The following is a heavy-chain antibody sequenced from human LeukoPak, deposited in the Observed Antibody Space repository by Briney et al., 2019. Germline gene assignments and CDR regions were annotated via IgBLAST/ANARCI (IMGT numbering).Heavy chain of an antibody. Sequence: GGSLRLSCAASGFTFSSYSMNWVRQAPGKGLEWASSISSSSSYIYYADSVKGRFTISRDNAKNSLYLQMNSLRAEDTAVYYCARGSWTVVRGVPGPDAFDIWGQGTMVTVSS. D-gene: IGHD3-10*01. CDR2: ISSSSSYI. CDR1: GFTFSSYS. J-gene: IGHJ3*02. CDR3: ARGSWTVVRGVPGPDAFDI. V-gene: IGHV3-21*01.